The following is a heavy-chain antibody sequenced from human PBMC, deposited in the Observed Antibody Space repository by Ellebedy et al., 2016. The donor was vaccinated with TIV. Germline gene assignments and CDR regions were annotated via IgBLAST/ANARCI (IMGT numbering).Heavy chain of an antibody. CDR3: ARGRGYYASGSYFPPGY. D-gene: IGHD3-10*01. CDR2: MNPNSGNT. J-gene: IGHJ4*02. Sequence: AASVKVSCKASGYTFTSYDINWVRQATGQGLEWMGWMNPNSGNTGYAQKFQGRVTMTRNTSISTAYMELSSLRSEDTAVYYCARGRGYYASGSYFPPGYWGQGTLVTVSS. CDR1: GYTFTSYD. V-gene: IGHV1-8*01.